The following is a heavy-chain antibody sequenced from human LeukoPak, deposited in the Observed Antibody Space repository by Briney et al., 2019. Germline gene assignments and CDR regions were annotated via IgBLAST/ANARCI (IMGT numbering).Heavy chain of an antibody. D-gene: IGHD5-18*01. CDR1: GFTFSNYW. CDR2: IKPDGSEK. Sequence: GGSLRLSCPASGFTFSNYWMGWVRQAPGNGLEWVANIKPDGSEKYYVDSVKGRFTISKDNTKNSLYLQMNSLRVEDTPMYYCARSTAGLDYWGQGTLVTVSS. J-gene: IGHJ4*02. V-gene: IGHV3-7*01. CDR3: ARSTAGLDY.